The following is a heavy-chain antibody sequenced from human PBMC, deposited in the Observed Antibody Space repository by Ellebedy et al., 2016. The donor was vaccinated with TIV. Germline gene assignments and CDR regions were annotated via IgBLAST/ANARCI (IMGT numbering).Heavy chain of an antibody. J-gene: IGHJ4*02. CDR3: ARQKPGYSSNSWDY. D-gene: IGHD6-19*01. CDR1: GFTFSSYA. Sequence: PGGSLRLSCAASGFTFSSYAMHWVRQAPGKGLEWVAVISYDGSNKYYADSVKGRFTISRDNSKNTLYLQMNSLRAEDTAVYYCARQKPGYSSNSWDYWGQGTLVTVSS. CDR2: ISYDGSNK. V-gene: IGHV3-30-3*01.